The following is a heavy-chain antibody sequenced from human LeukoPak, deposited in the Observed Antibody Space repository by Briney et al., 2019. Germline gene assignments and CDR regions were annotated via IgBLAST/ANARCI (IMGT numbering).Heavy chain of an antibody. CDR2: INPNSGGT. J-gene: IGHJ5*02. CDR1: GYTFTGYY. V-gene: IGHV1-2*02. CDR3: ARDPGSSSRRWFDP. D-gene: IGHD6-6*01. Sequence: GASVKVSCKASGYTFTGYYMHWVRQAPGQGLEWMGWINPNSGGTNYAQKFQGRVTMTRDTSISTAYMELSRLRSDDTAVYYCARDPGSSSRRWFDPWGQGTLVTVSS.